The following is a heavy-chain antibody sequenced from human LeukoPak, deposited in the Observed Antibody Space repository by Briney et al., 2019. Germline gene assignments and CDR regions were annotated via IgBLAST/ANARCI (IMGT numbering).Heavy chain of an antibody. CDR3: TRDLGLRRMI. V-gene: IGHV3-48*04. J-gene: IGHJ2*01. Sequence: GGSLRLSCAASGLSLSSNNMHWVRQAPGGGLEWLSYISAGSGTVFSADSVKGRFSISRDDARESLLLQMNSLRVEDTAVYYCTRDLGLRRMIWGRGTLVIVSS. CDR2: ISAGSGTV. CDR1: GLSLSSNN.